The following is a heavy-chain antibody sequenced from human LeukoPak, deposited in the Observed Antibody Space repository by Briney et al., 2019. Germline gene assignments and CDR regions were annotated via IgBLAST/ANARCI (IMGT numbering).Heavy chain of an antibody. CDR3: ARWRDAPGHIDY. J-gene: IGHJ4*02. CDR1: GGSISSYY. D-gene: IGHD3-3*01. Sequence: SETLSLTCTVSGGSISSYYWSWIRQPPGKGLEWIGYIYYSGSTNYNPSLKSRVTISVDTSKNQFSLKLSSVTAADTAVYYCARWRDAPGHIDYWGQGTLVTVSS. CDR2: IYYSGST. V-gene: IGHV4-59*01.